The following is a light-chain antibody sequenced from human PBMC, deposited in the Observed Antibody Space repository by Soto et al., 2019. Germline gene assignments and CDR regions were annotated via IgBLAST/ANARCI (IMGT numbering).Light chain of an antibody. J-gene: IGKJ4*01. CDR3: QQRSNWPLT. CDR2: DAS. V-gene: IGKV3-11*01. Sequence: LTQSPSTLSMSPGARVPLSCRASQRVSSYLAWYQQRPGQAPRLLIYDASTRATGIPARFSGSGSGTDFTLTITSLEPEDFAVYYCQQRSNWPLTFGGGTKVDIK. CDR1: QRVSSY.